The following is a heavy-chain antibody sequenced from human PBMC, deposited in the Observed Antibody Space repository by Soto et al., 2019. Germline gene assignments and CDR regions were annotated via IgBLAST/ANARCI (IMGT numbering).Heavy chain of an antibody. Sequence: GGSLRLSCAASGFTFSSYAMSWVRQAPGKGLEWVSGISGSDGTTYYADSVKGRFTISRDNSKNTLSLQMNSLRAEDTALYYCAKDLTSSGRSSYLVYWGQGTLVTVSS. V-gene: IGHV3-23*01. CDR3: AKDLTSSGRSSYLVY. J-gene: IGHJ4*03. D-gene: IGHD3-22*01. CDR1: GFTFSSYA. CDR2: ISGSDGTT.